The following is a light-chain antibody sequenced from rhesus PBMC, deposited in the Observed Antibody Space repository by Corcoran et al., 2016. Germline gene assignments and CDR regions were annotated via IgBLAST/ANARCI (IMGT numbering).Light chain of an antibody. CDR1: QGIDTY. CDR3: QQPHTSPYA. CDR2: AAS. V-gene: IGKV1-25*01. J-gene: IGKJ2*01. Sequence: DIQMTQSPSSLSAPVGDRVTITCRASQGIDTYLVWYQQKPGKAPNLLIYAASTLQSGVPSRFSGSRSGTDFTLPITNLQPESCGTYCCQQPHTSPYAFGQGTKV.